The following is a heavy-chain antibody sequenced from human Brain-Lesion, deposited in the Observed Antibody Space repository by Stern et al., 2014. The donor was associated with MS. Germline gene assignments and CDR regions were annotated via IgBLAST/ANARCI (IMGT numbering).Heavy chain of an antibody. Sequence: QVQLVQSGAEVKKPGASVKVSCKTSGYIFTGYYIHWVRQAPGQGLEWIAWINPNNGGTKYAQKFQGRVTMSRDTSISTAYVELSSLTSDDTAVYYCARDQRGITIFGVVTDYYYLGMDVWGQGTTVTVSS. D-gene: IGHD3-3*01. CDR3: ARDQRGITIFGVVTDYYYLGMDV. CDR1: GYIFTGYY. V-gene: IGHV1-2*02. CDR2: INPNNGGT. J-gene: IGHJ6*02.